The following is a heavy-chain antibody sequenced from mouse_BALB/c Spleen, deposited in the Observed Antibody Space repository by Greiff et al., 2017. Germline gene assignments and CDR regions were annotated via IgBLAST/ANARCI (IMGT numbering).Heavy chain of an antibody. J-gene: IGHJ2*01. CDR2: IWGDGST. Sequence: QVQLQQSGPGLVAPSQSLSITCTVSGFSLTGYGVNWVRQPPGKGLEWLGMIWGDGSTDYNSALKSRLSISKDNSKSQVFLKMNSLQTDDTARYYCASIYYGYDGGYYFDYWGQGTTLTVSS. CDR3: ASIYYGYDGGYYFDY. CDR1: GFSLTGYG. V-gene: IGHV2-6-7*01. D-gene: IGHD2-2*01.